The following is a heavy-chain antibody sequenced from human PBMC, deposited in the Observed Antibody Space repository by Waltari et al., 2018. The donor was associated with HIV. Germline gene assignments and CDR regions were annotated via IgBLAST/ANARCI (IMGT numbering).Heavy chain of an antibody. V-gene: IGHV1-3*01. CDR1: GYTFTSFA. Sequence: GYTFTSFAMHWVRQAPGQRLEWMGWINAGTGDTKYSQNFQGRVTFTRDTSASIAYMELSRLESEDTALYYCARLFRYSDAFDIWGHGTMVTVSP. D-gene: IGHD4-4*01. CDR3: ARLFRYSDAFDI. CDR2: INAGTGDT. J-gene: IGHJ3*02.